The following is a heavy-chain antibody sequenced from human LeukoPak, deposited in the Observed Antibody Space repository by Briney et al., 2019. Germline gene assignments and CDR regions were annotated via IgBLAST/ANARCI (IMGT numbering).Heavy chain of an antibody. CDR1: GFTFSSYS. V-gene: IGHV3-21*01. CDR3: ARHLRFTYYDFFHGMDV. D-gene: IGHD3-3*01. J-gene: IGHJ6*02. Sequence: GGSLRLSCAASGFTFSSYSMNWVRQAPGKGREWVSSISSSSSYRYYADSVNGRFTISRDNAKNSLYLQMNSLRDEDTAVYYSARHLRFTYYDFFHGMDVWGQGPTVTVSS. CDR2: ISSSSSYR.